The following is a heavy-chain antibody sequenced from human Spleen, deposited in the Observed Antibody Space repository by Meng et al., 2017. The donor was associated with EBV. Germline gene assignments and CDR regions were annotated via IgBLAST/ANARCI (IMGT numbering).Heavy chain of an antibody. CDR2: LIPLSDAP. J-gene: IGHJ4*02. CDR3: ASESGRGFTPDY. D-gene: IGHD3-10*01. Sequence: VEVGAGGKKPGSWVKVPCKTSGGTCRGEAISWVRQAPGQGLEWMGGLIPLSDAPHYAQKFQGRVTITADESTSTHYLDLSGLRAEDTAVYYCASESGRGFTPDYWGQGTLVTVSS. CDR1: GGTCRGEA. V-gene: IGHV1-69*01.